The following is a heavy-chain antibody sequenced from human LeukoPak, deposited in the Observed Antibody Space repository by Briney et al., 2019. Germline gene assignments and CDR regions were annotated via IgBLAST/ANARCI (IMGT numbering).Heavy chain of an antibody. CDR1: GYTFTGCY. CDR2: INSNSGGT. CDR3: ARAYTAVVEPHLDY. D-gene: IGHD5-18*01. V-gene: IGHV1-2*06. Sequence: ASVKVSCKASGYTFTGCYMHWVRQAPGQGLEWMGRINSNSGGTNYAQKFQGRVTMTRDTSISTAYMELSRLRSDDTAVYYCARAYTAVVEPHLDYWGQGTLVTVSS. J-gene: IGHJ4*02.